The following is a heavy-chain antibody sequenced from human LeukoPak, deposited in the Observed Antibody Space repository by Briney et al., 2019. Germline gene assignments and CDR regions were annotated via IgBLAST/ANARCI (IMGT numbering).Heavy chain of an antibody. Sequence: GESLKISLKRSGYKLRNYWIAWVRQMPSKGLEWMGIIFPDDSDTRYSPSFQGQVTISADKSINMAYLQWSRLNASDTAMYYCARQNSGYVNWGQGTLVTVSS. CDR3: ARQNSGYVN. D-gene: IGHD5-12*01. J-gene: IGHJ4*02. CDR1: GYKLRNYW. CDR2: IFPDDSDT. V-gene: IGHV5-51*01.